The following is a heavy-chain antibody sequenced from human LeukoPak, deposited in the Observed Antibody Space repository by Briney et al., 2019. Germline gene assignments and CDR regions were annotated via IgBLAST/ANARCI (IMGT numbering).Heavy chain of an antibody. J-gene: IGHJ5*02. CDR2: IIPIFGTA. Sequence: SVKVSCKASGGTFSSYAISWVRQAPGQGLEWMGGIIPIFGTANYAQKFQGRVTITTDESTSTAYMELSSLRSEDTAVYYCARGGRIAGPYNWFDPWGQGTLVTVSS. D-gene: IGHD6-13*01. CDR3: ARGGRIAGPYNWFDP. V-gene: IGHV1-69*05. CDR1: GGTFSSYA.